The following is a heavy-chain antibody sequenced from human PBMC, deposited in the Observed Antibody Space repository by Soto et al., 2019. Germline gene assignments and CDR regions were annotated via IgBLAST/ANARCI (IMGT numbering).Heavy chain of an antibody. CDR3: ARGDYPDSSGLYLDY. CDR1: GGSISSHY. D-gene: IGHD3-22*01. Sequence: QVQLQESGPGLVKPSETLSLICTVSGGSISSHYWSWIRQPPGKGLEWIGYVYYSGSTNYNPSLKGRVTISVDTSKNQFSLKLSSVTGADTAVYHCARGDYPDSSGLYLDYRGQGTLVNVPS. V-gene: IGHV4-59*11. J-gene: IGHJ4*02. CDR2: VYYSGST.